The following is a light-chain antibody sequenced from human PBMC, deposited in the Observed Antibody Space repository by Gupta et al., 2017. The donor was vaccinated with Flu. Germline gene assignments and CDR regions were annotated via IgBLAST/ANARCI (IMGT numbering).Light chain of an antibody. CDR2: AAA. J-gene: IGKJ3*01. CDR3: KQSDSTPPDT. V-gene: IGKV1-39*01. Sequence: DLQLTQSPSSLSASVGDRVTLTCRASQSISSYLNGYQQKPGKAPTLLIYAAASLQSGVPSRFSGSGSGTDVTLTISSRQQEDFATDYCKQSDSTPPDTFGPGTXVDIK. CDR1: QSISSY.